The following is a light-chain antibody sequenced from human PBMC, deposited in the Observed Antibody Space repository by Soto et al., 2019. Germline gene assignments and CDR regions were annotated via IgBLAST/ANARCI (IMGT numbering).Light chain of an antibody. J-gene: IGKJ1*01. V-gene: IGKV3-11*01. Sequence: EIVLTQSPVTLSLSPGDGATLSCKASQSIDTNLGWYQQKPGQAPRLLIYDASLRATGIPARFTGSGSGADFTLTISSLEPEDFAVYYCQQRGRWPRTWAFGQGTKVDIK. CDR1: QSIDTN. CDR3: QQRGRWPRTWA. CDR2: DAS.